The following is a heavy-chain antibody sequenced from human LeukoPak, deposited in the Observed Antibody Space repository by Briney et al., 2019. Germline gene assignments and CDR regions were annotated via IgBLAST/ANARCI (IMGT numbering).Heavy chain of an antibody. J-gene: IGHJ1*01. CDR3: ARGNDEEYFQH. D-gene: IGHD1-1*01. V-gene: IGHV1-2*02. Sequence: ASVKVSCKTSGYTFTDYYIHWVRQAPGQGLEWMGWINPDSGATNYAQKFRGRVTMTRDTSISTAYMELSSLRSDDTAVYYCARGNDEEYFQHWGQGTLVTVSS. CDR2: INPDSGAT. CDR1: GYTFTDYY.